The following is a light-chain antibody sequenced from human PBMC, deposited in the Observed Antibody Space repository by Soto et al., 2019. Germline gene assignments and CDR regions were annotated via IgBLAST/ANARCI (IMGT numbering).Light chain of an antibody. CDR1: SSDIGTNTF. CDR3: SSYSTTNILV. CDR2: EVS. J-gene: IGLJ1*01. Sequence: QSALTQPASVSGSPGQSITISCTGTSSDIGTNTFVSWYQQHPGKAPKLLIFEVSNRPSGVSNRFSGSKSGNTASLTISGLQANDEADYYCSSYSTTNILVFGSGTKLTVL. V-gene: IGLV2-14*01.